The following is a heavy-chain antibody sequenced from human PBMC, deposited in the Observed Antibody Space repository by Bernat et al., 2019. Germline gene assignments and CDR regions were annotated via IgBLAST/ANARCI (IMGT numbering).Heavy chain of an antibody. CDR3: GRKISGSIAVAGSDY. D-gene: IGHD6-19*01. CDR1: GFTFSSYG. CDR2: IWYDGSNK. Sequence: QVQLVESGGGVVQPGRSLRLSCAASGFTFSSYGMHWVRQAPGKGLEWVAVIWYDGSNKYYADSVKGRFTISRDNSKNTLYLQMNSLRAEDTAVYYCGRKISGSIAVAGSDYWGQGTLVTVSS. J-gene: IGHJ4*02. V-gene: IGHV3-33*01.